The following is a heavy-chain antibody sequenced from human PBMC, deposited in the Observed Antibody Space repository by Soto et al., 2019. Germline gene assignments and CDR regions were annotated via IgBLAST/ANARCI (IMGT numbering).Heavy chain of an antibody. CDR3: AKDLTGDLDAFDI. J-gene: IGHJ3*02. Sequence: GGSLRLSCAASGFTFSSYAMHWVRQAPGKGLEWVAVISYDGSNKYYADSVKGRFTISRDNSKNTLYLQMNSLRAEDTAVYYCAKDLTGDLDAFDIWGQGTMGTVSS. D-gene: IGHD7-27*01. V-gene: IGHV3-30-3*01. CDR2: ISYDGSNK. CDR1: GFTFSSYA.